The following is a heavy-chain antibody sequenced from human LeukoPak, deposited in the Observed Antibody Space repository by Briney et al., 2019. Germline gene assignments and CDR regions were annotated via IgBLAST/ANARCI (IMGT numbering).Heavy chain of an antibody. D-gene: IGHD2-2*02. CDR2: ISGSRSTTV. J-gene: IGHJ4*02. V-gene: IGHV3-48*04. Sequence: PGGFLRLSCAASGFTFSNYGMNWVRQAPGKGLEWVSSISGSRSTTVFYADSVKGRFTISRDNAKNSLYLQMSSLRAEDSAMYYCATYRHLPYWGQGILVTVSS. CDR3: ATYRHLPY. CDR1: GFTFSNYG.